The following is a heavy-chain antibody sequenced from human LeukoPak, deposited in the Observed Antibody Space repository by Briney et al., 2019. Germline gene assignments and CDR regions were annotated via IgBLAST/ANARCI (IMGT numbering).Heavy chain of an antibody. V-gene: IGHV1-24*01. CDR3: ATTDPSGSSMGGTWFDP. J-gene: IGHJ5*02. D-gene: IGHD1-26*01. CDR1: GYTLTELS. CDR2: FDPEDGET. Sequence: ASVKVSCKVSGYTLTELSMHWVRQAPGKGIEWMGGFDPEDGETIYAQKFQGRVTMTEDTSTDTAYMELSSLRAEDTAVYYCATTDPSGSSMGGTWFDPWGQGTLVTVSS.